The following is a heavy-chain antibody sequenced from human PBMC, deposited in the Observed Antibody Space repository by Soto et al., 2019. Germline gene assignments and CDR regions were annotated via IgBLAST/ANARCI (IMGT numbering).Heavy chain of an antibody. CDR3: ARELDGSGSNY. V-gene: IGHV1-3*01. Sequence: ASVKVSCKASGYTFTSYAMHWVRQAPGQRLEWMGWINAGNGNTKYSQKFQGRVTMTTDTSTSTAYMELRSLRSDDTAVYYCARELDGSGSNYWGQGTLVTVSS. CDR2: INAGNGNT. J-gene: IGHJ4*02. D-gene: IGHD3-10*01. CDR1: GYTFTSYA.